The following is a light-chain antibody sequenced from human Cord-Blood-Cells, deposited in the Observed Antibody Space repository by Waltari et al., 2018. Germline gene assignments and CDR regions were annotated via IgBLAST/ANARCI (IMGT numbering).Light chain of an antibody. CDR2: DAS. V-gene: IGKV3-11*01. Sequence: EIVLTQSPDTLSLYPGERATLTCRASQSVSSYLAWYQQKPGQAPRLLIYDASNRATGIPARFSGSGSGTDFTLTISSLEPEDFAVYYCQQRSNWLTFGGGTKVEIK. CDR3: QQRSNWLT. CDR1: QSVSSY. J-gene: IGKJ4*01.